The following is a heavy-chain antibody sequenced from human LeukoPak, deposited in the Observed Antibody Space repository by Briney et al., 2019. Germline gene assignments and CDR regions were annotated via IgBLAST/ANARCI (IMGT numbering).Heavy chain of an antibody. V-gene: IGHV4-34*01. J-gene: IGHJ3*02. D-gene: IGHD3-3*01. Sequence: SETLSLTCAVYGGSFSGYYWSWIRQPPGKGLEWIGEINHSGSTNYNPSLKSRVTISVDTSKNQFSLKLSSVTAADTAVYYCARALYYDPDSNAFDIWGQGTMVTVSS. CDR2: INHSGST. CDR1: GGSFSGYY. CDR3: ARALYYDPDSNAFDI.